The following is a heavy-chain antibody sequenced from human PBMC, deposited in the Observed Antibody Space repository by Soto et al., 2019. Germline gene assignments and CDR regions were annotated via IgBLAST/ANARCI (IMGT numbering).Heavy chain of an antibody. D-gene: IGHD4-17*01. V-gene: IGHV3-30*03. CDR3: ATVSTVTFGMDV. J-gene: IGHJ6*02. CDR2: ISYDGSNK. Sequence: QVQLVESGGGVVQPGRSLRLSCAASGFTFSSYGMHWVRQAPGKGLEWVAVISYDGSNKYYADSVKGRFTISRDNSKNTLYLQMNSLRVEDTAVYYSATVSTVTFGMDVWGQGTTVTVSS. CDR1: GFTFSSYG.